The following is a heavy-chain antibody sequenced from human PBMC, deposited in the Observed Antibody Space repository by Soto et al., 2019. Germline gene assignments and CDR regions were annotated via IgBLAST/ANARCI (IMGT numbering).Heavy chain of an antibody. CDR2: IFPTGST. Sequence: SETRSPAWTVSTDSPSTFYWSWTLPPAGKGLGWIGRIFPTGSTTYNPALKSRVSMSVDTSKNHFSLNLTSVTAADTAIYYCARGPGSVRAGAPGVRIRRPDNYCDPWGQGTLVTFSS. J-gene: IGHJ5*02. D-gene: IGHD2-15*01. V-gene: IGHV4-4*07. CDR3: ARGPGSVRAGAPGVRIRRPDNYCDP. CDR1: TDSPSTFY.